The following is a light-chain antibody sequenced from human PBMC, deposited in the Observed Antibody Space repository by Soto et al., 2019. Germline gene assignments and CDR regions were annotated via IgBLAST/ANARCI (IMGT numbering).Light chain of an antibody. CDR2: KAS. CDR3: QQYNTYSWT. V-gene: IGKV1-5*03. Sequence: DIQMTQSPSTLSASVGDRVTITCRASQSISSWLAWYQQKPGKAPKLLIYKASTLKSGVPSRFSGSGSGTEFTLTISSLQPDDFATYYCQQYNTYSWTFGQGTKGDNK. J-gene: IGKJ1*01. CDR1: QSISSW.